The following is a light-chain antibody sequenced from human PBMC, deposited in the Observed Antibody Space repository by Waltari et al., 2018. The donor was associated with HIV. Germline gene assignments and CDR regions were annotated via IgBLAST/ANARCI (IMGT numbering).Light chain of an antibody. CDR2: GAS. CDR3: QQYYDWPLT. J-gene: IGKJ4*01. Sequence: EIVMTQSPVTLSVSPGESSTLSCRARPSVYSNLSWYQQKPGQAPRLVIYGASTRATGIPARFSGSGSGTEFTLTISSLQSEDFALYYCQQYYDWPLTFGGGTKVEIK. CDR1: PSVYSN. V-gene: IGKV3-15*01.